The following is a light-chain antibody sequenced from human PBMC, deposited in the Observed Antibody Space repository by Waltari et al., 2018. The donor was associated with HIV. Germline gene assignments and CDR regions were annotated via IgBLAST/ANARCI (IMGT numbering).Light chain of an antibody. CDR2: WAS. CDR3: QQYYTTPYS. J-gene: IGKJ2*01. V-gene: IGKV4-1*01. CDR1: QGLLFNSNNKNY. Sequence: DIFMTHSPDSLTVSLGERATINCQSSQGLLFNSNNKNYLAWYQQRPGQSPRLLIYWASTRGSGVPVRFSGAGSGTKFSLTISNLQPEDVAVYYCQQYYTTPYSFGQGSRLEI.